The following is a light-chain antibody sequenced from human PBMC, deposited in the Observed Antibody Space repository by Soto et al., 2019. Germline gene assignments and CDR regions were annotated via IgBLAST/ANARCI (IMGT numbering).Light chain of an antibody. CDR3: QEYNTWPWT. CDR2: GAS. V-gene: IGKV3-15*01. CDR1: QSVNNN. J-gene: IGKJ1*01. Sequence: ETLMTQSPATLSVSPGERATLSCRASQSVNNNLAWYQQKLGQAPRVLIYGASTRATGIPARFTGSGSGIEFILTITSLQSEDSAVYYCQEYNTWPWTFGQGTKVEFK.